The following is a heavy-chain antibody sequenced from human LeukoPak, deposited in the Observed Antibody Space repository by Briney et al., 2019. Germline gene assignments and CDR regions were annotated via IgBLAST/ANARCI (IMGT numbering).Heavy chain of an antibody. Sequence: SETLSLTCTVSGGSISSSNYYWGWIRQPPGKGLEWIGSIYYSGSTYYNPSLKSRVTISVDTSKNQFSLKLSSVTAADTAVYYCARGFRFLEWLSLPGWDQGTLVTVSS. V-gene: IGHV4-39*01. CDR1: GGSISSSNYY. CDR3: ARGFRFLEWLSLPG. J-gene: IGHJ4*02. CDR2: IYYSGST. D-gene: IGHD3-3*01.